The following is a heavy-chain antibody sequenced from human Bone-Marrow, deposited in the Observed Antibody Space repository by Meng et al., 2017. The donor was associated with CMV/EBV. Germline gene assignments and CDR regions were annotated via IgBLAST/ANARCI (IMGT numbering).Heavy chain of an antibody. D-gene: IGHD6-6*01. J-gene: IGHJ4*02. CDR1: GFTVSSNY. V-gene: IGHV3-53*01. CDR3: ARGYSSSSRFLFHY. Sequence: GESLKISCAASGFTVSSNYMSWVRQAPGKGLEWVSVIYSGGSTYYADSVKGRFTISRDNSKNTLYLQMNSLRAEDTAVYYCARGYSSSSRFLFHYWGQGTLVTVSS. CDR2: IYSGGST.